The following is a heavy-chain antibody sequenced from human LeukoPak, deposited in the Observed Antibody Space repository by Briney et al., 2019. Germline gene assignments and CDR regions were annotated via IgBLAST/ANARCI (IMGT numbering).Heavy chain of an antibody. CDR1: GFTVSSNY. CDR3: AREYYYGSGSYYNGNEAFDI. Sequence: GGSLRLSCAASGFTVSSNYMSWVRQAPGKGLEWVSVIYSGGSTYYADSVKGRFTISRDNSKNTLYLQMNSLRAEDTAVYYCAREYYYGSGSYYNGNEAFDIWAQGTMVTVSS. V-gene: IGHV3-66*01. CDR2: IYSGGST. J-gene: IGHJ3*02. D-gene: IGHD3-10*01.